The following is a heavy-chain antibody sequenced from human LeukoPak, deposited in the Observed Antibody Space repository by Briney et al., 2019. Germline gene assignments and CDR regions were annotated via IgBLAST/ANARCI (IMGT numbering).Heavy chain of an antibody. D-gene: IGHD1-20*01. CDR3: ARHSNWNGGVDWFDP. CDR1: GGSISSGGYY. V-gene: IGHV4-31*03. CDR2: IYYTGSP. J-gene: IGHJ5*02. Sequence: SQTLSLTCTVSGGSISSGGYYWSWIRQHPGKGLEWIGYIYYTGSPNYNPSLKSRVTISIDTSKNQFSLNLNSVTAADTAVYYCARHSNWNGGVDWFDPWGQGTQVTVSS.